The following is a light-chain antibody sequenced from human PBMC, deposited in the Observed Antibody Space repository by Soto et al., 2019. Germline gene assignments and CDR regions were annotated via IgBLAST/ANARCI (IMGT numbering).Light chain of an antibody. Sequence: IQLTQSPSSLSASVGDRVTITCRSSQAIRYYLAWYQKKPGKAPKLLTYAAALLEIGVPSRFSGSGSGAAFTLTISSLQPADFANYDCQQLNSFPRAFGPGAKLDIK. CDR2: AAA. J-gene: IGKJ3*01. V-gene: IGKV1-9*01. CDR1: QAIRYY. CDR3: QQLNSFPRA.